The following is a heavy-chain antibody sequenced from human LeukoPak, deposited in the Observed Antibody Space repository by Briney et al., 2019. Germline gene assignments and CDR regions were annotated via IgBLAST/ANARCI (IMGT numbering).Heavy chain of an antibody. CDR3: AKEPPKYYYDSSGYYYADY. CDR1: GFTFSSYA. Sequence: PGGSLRLSCAASGFTFSSYAMSWVRQAPGKGLEWVSAISGSGGSTYYADSVKGRFTISRDNSKNTLYLQMNSLRAEDTAVYYCAKEPPKYYYDSSGYYYADYWGQGTLVTVSS. CDR2: ISGSGGST. V-gene: IGHV3-23*01. D-gene: IGHD3-22*01. J-gene: IGHJ4*02.